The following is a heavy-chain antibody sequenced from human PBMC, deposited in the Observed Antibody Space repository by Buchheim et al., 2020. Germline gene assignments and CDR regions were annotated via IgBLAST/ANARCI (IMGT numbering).Heavy chain of an antibody. V-gene: IGHV4-34*01. CDR2: INHSGST. J-gene: IGHJ6*02. CDR3: ARHPYCTNGVCYSYYYGMDV. Sequence: QVQLQQWGAGLLKPSETLSLTCAVYGGSFSGYYWSWIRQPPGKGLEWIGEINHSGSTNYNPSLKSRVTIPVDTSKNQFSLKLSSVTAADTAVYYCARHPYCTNGVCYSYYYGMDVWGQGAT. D-gene: IGHD2-8*01. CDR1: GGSFSGYY.